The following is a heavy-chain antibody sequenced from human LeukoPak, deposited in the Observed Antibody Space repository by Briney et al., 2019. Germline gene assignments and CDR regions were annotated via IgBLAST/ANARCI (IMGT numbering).Heavy chain of an antibody. V-gene: IGHV4-4*09. CDR1: SGSNNSYY. CDR2: THPSGKT. J-gene: IGHJ5*02. Sequence: SETLSLTCTVSSGSNNSYYWSWIRQPPGKGLEWIGYTHPSGKTNYSPSLKSRVTISIDTSRNQFSLKLSSVTAADTAVYFCARKAPKKGWFDPWGQGTLVTVSS. CDR3: ARKAPKKGWFDP.